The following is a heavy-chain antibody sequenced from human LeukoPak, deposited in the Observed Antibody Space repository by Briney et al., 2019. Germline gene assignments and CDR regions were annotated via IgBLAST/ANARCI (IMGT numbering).Heavy chain of an antibody. Sequence: GGSLRLSCAASGFTFDDYGMSWVRQAPGKGLEWVPGINWNGVSTSYVDSVKGRFTISRDNAKNSLYLQMNSLRAEDTALYYCARALSNYVDYHYYYYMDVWGKGTTVTVSS. V-gene: IGHV3-20*04. D-gene: IGHD4-11*01. CDR3: ARALSNYVDYHYYYYMDV. J-gene: IGHJ6*03. CDR1: GFTFDDYG. CDR2: INWNGVST.